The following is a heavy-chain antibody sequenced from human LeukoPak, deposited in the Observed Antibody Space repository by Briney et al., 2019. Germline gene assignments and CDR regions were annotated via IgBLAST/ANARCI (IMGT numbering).Heavy chain of an antibody. CDR1: GYTFTSYG. Sequence: GASVKVSCKASGYTFTSYGISWVRQAPGQGLEWMGWISAYNGNTNYAQKLQGRVTMTTDTSTSTAYMELRSLRSDDTAVYYCARSTGQLVKSDWFDPWGQGTLVTVSS. D-gene: IGHD6-6*01. CDR2: ISAYNGNT. V-gene: IGHV1-18*01. J-gene: IGHJ5*02. CDR3: ARSTGQLVKSDWFDP.